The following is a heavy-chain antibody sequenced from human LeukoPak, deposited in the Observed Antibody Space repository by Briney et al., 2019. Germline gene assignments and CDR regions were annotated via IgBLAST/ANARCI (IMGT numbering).Heavy chain of an antibody. CDR3: ARATKIAVAGTFYFDY. J-gene: IGHJ4*02. D-gene: IGHD6-19*01. CDR1: GFTFSSYA. Sequence: GGSLRLSCAASGFTFSSYAMHWVRQAPGKGLEWVAVISYDGSNKYYADSVKGRFTISRDNSKNTLYLQMNSLRAEDTAVYYCARATKIAVAGTFYFDYWGQGTLVTVSS. CDR2: ISYDGSNK. V-gene: IGHV3-30*04.